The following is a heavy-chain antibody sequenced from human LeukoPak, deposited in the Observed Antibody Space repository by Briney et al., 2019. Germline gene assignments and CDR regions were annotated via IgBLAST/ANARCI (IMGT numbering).Heavy chain of an antibody. CDR2: MNPNSGNT. J-gene: IGHJ5*02. V-gene: IGHV1-8*01. CDR1: GYTFTSYD. D-gene: IGHD3-3*01. Sequence: ASVMVSCKASGYTFTSYDINWVRQATGQGLEWMGWMNPNSGNTGYAQKFQGRVTMTRNTSISTAYMELSSLRSEDTAVYYCARPKTRITIFGVVIGSPWFDPWGQGTLVTVSS. CDR3: ARPKTRITIFGVVIGSPWFDP.